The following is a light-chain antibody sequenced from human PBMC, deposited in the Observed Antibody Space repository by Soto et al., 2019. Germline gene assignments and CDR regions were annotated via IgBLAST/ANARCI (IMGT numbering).Light chain of an antibody. Sequence: IVMTQSPATLSLSTGERATLSCRASQSVNTNLAWYKQKPGQTPRLLIYDTSTRATGVPTRFSGSRSGAEFTLTISSLQSEDFEVYYCQQYKDWPRTFGQGTKVDIK. CDR2: DTS. CDR1: QSVNTN. CDR3: QQYKDWPRT. J-gene: IGKJ1*01. V-gene: IGKV3-15*01.